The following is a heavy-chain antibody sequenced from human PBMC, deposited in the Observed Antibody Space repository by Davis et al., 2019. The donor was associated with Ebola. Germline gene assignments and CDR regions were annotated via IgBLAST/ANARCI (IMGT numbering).Heavy chain of an antibody. J-gene: IGHJ4*02. CDR1: GFTVSSNY. Sequence: GESLKISCAASGFTVSSNYMSWVRQAPGKGLEWVSYISSSGSTIYYADSVKGRFTISRDNAKNSLYLQMNSLRAEDTAVYYCARDQGIAAAGPFDYWGQGTLVTVSS. CDR3: ARDQGIAAAGPFDY. CDR2: ISSSGSTI. D-gene: IGHD6-13*01. V-gene: IGHV3-11*04.